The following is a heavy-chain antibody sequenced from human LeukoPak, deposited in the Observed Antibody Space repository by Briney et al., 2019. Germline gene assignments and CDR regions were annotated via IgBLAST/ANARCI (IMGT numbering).Heavy chain of an antibody. V-gene: IGHV3-30*04. CDR2: ISYPRSYH. Sequence: GGSLRLSCVASGFTLRNYAMHWVRQAPGRGLEWVALISYPRSYHYYVDSVKGRFTSSRDDSKNTLYLQMNSLRVEDTALYYCAREYSDSSGYYYGLDNWGQGTLVTVSS. CDR1: GFTLRNYA. CDR3: AREYSDSSGYYYGLDN. D-gene: IGHD3-22*01. J-gene: IGHJ4*02.